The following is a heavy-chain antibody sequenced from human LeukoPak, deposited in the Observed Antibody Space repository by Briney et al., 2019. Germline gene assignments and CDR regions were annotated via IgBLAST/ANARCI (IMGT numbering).Heavy chain of an antibody. D-gene: IGHD3-22*01. CDR2: IYTSGST. V-gene: IGHV4-4*07. J-gene: IGHJ3*02. CDR3: AREDDSSGCAFNI. Sequence: SETLSLTCTVSGGSISSYYWSWIPQPAGKGLEGIGRIYTSGSTNYNPSLKSRVTMSVDTSKNQFSLKLSAVTAADTAVYYCAREDDSSGCAFNIWGKGTMDTDPS. CDR1: GGSISSYY.